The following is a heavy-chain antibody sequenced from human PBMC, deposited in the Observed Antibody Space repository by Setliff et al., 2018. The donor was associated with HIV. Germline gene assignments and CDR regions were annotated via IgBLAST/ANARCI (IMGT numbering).Heavy chain of an antibody. CDR3: ARVERLPAGFYYYYYMDV. CDR1: GFTFSSYE. V-gene: IGHV3-53*01. J-gene: IGHJ6*03. D-gene: IGHD1-26*01. CDR2: IYSGGST. Sequence: GGSLRLSCAASGFTFSSYEMNWVRQAPGKGLEWVSVIYSGGSTYYADSVKGRFTISRDNSKNTVYLQMNSLRAEDTAVYYCARVERLPAGFYYYYYMDVWGKGTTVTVSS.